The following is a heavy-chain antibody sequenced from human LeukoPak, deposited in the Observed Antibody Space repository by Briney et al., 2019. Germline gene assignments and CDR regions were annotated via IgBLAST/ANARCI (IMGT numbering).Heavy chain of an antibody. CDR1: GFTFSSYE. Sequence: GGSLRLSCAASGFTFSSYEMNWVRQAPGKGLEWVAVISYDGSNKYYADSVKGRFTISRDNSKNTLYLQMNSLRTDDTAVYYCARDQLALGNYWGQGTLVTVSS. D-gene: IGHD1-1*01. J-gene: IGHJ4*02. V-gene: IGHV3-30*04. CDR3: ARDQLALGNY. CDR2: ISYDGSNK.